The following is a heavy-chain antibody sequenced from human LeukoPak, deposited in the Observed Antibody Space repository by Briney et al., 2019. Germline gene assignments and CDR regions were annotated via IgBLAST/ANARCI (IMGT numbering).Heavy chain of an antibody. CDR2: ISSSSSTI. CDR3: ALTPGDYDILTGYYSDAFDI. V-gene: IGHV3-48*04. J-gene: IGHJ3*02. CDR1: GSTFSSYS. Sequence: GGSLRLSCAASGSTFSSYSMNWVRQAPGKGLEWVSYISSSSSTIYYADSVKGRFTISRDNAKNSLYLQMNSLRAEDTAVYYCALTPGDYDILTGYYSDAFDIWGQGTMVTVSS. D-gene: IGHD3-9*01.